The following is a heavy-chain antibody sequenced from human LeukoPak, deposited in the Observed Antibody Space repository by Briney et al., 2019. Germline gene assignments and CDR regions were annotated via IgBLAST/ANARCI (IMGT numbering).Heavy chain of an antibody. CDR2: IKHDGSEK. CDR1: GFTFSSYW. V-gene: IGHV3-7*01. Sequence: SGGSLRLSCADSGFTFSSYWMNWVRQAPGEGLEWMANIKHDGSEKYYADFVKGRFTISRDNAKNSLYLQMDSLRAEDTAVYYCARDAGHSGYDLLDYWGQGTLVTVSS. CDR3: ARDAGHSGYDLLDY. D-gene: IGHD5-12*01. J-gene: IGHJ4*02.